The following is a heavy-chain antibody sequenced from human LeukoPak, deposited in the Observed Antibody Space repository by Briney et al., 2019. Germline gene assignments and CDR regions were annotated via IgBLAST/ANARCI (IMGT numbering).Heavy chain of an antibody. J-gene: IGHJ4*02. D-gene: IGHD6-6*01. V-gene: IGHV4-59*05. CDR1: GGSISTYY. CDR3: ARQTPYSSSSDY. Sequence: PSETLSLTCTVSGGSISTYYWSWIRQPPGGGLEWIGSIYYSGRTYYNPSLKSRVTISVDTSKNQFSLKLSSVTAADTAVYYCARQTPYSSSSDYWGQGTLVTVSS. CDR2: IYYSGRT.